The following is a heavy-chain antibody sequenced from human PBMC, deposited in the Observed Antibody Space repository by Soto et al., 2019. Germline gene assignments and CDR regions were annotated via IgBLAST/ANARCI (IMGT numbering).Heavy chain of an antibody. CDR2: ISSSSSYI. V-gene: IGHV3-21*01. D-gene: IGHD3-22*01. CDR3: ARVESVDYYDSSGYYRPTNYYYGMDV. Sequence: GGSLRLSCAASGFTFSSYSMNWVRQAPGKGLEWVSSISSSSSYIYYADSVKGRFTISRDSAKNSLHLQMNSLRAEDTAVYYCARVESVDYYDSSGYYRPTNYYYGMDVWGQGTTVTVSS. J-gene: IGHJ6*02. CDR1: GFTFSSYS.